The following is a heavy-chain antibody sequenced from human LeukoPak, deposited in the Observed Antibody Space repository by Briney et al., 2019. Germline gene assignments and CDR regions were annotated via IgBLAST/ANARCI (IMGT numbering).Heavy chain of an antibody. V-gene: IGHV3-23*01. CDR2: ISSGGGTT. CDR3: AKAFREYGSSSYSSFDI. Sequence: GGSLRLSCAASRFTFSNYAMSCVRQAPGKGLEWVSAISSGGGTTHYADSVKGRFTISRDNSKNILYLQMDSLSTEDTAVYYCAKAFREYGSSSYSSFDIWGQGTMVTVSS. CDR1: RFTFSNYA. J-gene: IGHJ3*02. D-gene: IGHD6-13*01.